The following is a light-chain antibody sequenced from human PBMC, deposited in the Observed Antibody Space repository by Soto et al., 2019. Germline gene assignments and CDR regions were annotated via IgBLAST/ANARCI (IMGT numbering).Light chain of an antibody. CDR2: EVT. CDR3: SSYKSTNTYV. CDR1: STDVGGYNF. V-gene: IGLV2-14*01. Sequence: QSALTQPASVSGSPGQSITIACTGTSTDVGGYNFVSWYQQHPMKAPRLIIYEVTKRPSGVSARFSGSKSANTASLTISGLQAEDEADYHCSSYKSTNTYVFGTGTKVTVL. J-gene: IGLJ1*01.